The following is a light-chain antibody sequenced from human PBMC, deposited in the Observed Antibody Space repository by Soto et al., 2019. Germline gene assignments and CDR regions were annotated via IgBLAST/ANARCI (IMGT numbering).Light chain of an antibody. V-gene: IGKV1-39*01. CDR1: QSIYNY. CDR3: QQSYSTPRT. J-gene: IGKJ2*01. Sequence: DIQMTQSPSSLSASVGDRVTITCRASQSIYNYLNWYQQKPGKAPKLLISAASTLQSGVPSRFSGSGSGTDFTLTISSLQPEDFATYYCQQSYSTPRTFGQGTKLEIK. CDR2: AAS.